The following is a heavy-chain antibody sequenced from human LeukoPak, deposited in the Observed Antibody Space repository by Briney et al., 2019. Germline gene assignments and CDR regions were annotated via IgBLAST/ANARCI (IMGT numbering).Heavy chain of an antibody. Sequence: PSETLSLTCTVSGGPISSYYWSWIRQPPGKGLEWIGYIYYSGSTNYNPSPKSRVTISVDTSKNQFSLKLSSVTAADTAVYYCARSSLRYVSGGFLGYFDYWGQGTLVTVSS. CDR3: ARSSLRYVSGGFLGYFDY. V-gene: IGHV4-59*01. CDR2: IYYSGST. J-gene: IGHJ4*02. D-gene: IGHD3-9*01. CDR1: GGPISSYY.